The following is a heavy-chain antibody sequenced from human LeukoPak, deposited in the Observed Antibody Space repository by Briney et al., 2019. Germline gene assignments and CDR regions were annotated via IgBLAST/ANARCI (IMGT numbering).Heavy chain of an antibody. J-gene: IGHJ4*02. Sequence: GGSLRLSCAASGFTFSTYTISWVRQAPGKGLEWVSSISGSGSGTYYADSVQGRFTISRDNSQNTVYLQMSSLRAEDTAVYFCAKVWGGFDYWGLGNLVTVSS. CDR3: AKVWGGFDY. CDR1: GFTFSTYT. CDR2: ISGSGSGT. V-gene: IGHV3-23*01. D-gene: IGHD3-10*01.